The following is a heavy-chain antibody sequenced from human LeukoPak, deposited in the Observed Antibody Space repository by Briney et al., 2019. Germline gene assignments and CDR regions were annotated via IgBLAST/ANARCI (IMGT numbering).Heavy chain of an antibody. CDR3: ARVSPNTVTTLQYFDY. J-gene: IGHJ4*02. Sequence: GGSLRLSCAASRFTFDDYAMHWVRQAPGKGLEWASGISWNSGSIGYADSVKGRFSISRDNAKNSLYLQMNSLRAEDTAVFYCARVSPNTVTTLQYFDYWGQGTLVTVSS. D-gene: IGHD4-17*01. CDR1: RFTFDDYA. V-gene: IGHV3-9*01. CDR2: ISWNSGSI.